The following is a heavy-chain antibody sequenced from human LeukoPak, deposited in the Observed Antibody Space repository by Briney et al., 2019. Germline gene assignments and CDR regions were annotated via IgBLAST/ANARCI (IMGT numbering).Heavy chain of an antibody. CDR3: ARGDYGDYARFDP. D-gene: IGHD4-17*01. CDR2: ISSSSSYI. J-gene: IGHJ5*02. V-gene: IGHV3-21*01. Sequence: PGGSLRLSCAASGFTFSSYSMNWVRQAPGKGLEWVSSISSSSSYIYYADSVKGRFTISRDNAKNSLYLQMNSLRAEDTAVYYCARGDYGDYARFDPWGQGTLVTVSS. CDR1: GFTFSSYS.